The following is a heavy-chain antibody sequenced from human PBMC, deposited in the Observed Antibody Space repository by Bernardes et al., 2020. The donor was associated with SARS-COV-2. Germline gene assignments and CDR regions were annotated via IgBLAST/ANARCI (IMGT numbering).Heavy chain of an antibody. CDR1: GYTFSGSY. CDR2: LNADSGAT. J-gene: IGHJ4*02. Sequence: ASVKVSCTTSGYTFSGSYFHWIRQAPGQGLEWMGWLNADSGATTYAQKFQGRVTVTRDTSIRTTYMELTGLTSDDTAVYYCSREDYWGQGTLVTVSS. CDR3: SREDY. V-gene: IGHV1-2*02.